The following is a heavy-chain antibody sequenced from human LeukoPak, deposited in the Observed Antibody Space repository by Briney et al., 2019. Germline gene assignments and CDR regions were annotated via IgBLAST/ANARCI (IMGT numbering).Heavy chain of an antibody. CDR3: ARFAPTPGGCTYGRVVFDR. V-gene: IGHV4-61*02. CDR1: GGSITSGGFY. J-gene: IGHJ4*02. Sequence: SETLSLTCTVSGGSITSGGFYWSWIRQPAGKGLEWIGRIYSGGSANYNPSLKSRVSISVDTSKNQIFMSLTSVTAADTAVYHCARFAPTPGGCTYGRVVFDRWGQGILVTVSS. CDR2: IYSGGSA. D-gene: IGHD5-18*01.